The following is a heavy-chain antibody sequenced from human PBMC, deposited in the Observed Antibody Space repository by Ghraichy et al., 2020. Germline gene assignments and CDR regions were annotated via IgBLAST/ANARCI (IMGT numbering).Heavy chain of an antibody. J-gene: IGHJ2*01. D-gene: IGHD4-17*01. V-gene: IGHV4-4*07. CDR3: ARDGRKTTVTCQNEYTRDKYWYFDL. CDR1: GGSISSYY. Sequence: SETLSLTCTVSGGSISSYYWSWIRQPAGKGLEWIGRIYTSGSTNYNPSLKSRVTMSVDTSKNQFSLKLSSVTAADTAVYYCARDGRKTTVTCQNEYTRDKYWYFDLWGRGTLVTVSS. CDR2: IYTSGST.